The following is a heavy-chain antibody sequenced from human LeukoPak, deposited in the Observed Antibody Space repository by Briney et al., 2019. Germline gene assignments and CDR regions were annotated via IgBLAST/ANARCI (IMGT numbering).Heavy chain of an antibody. V-gene: IGHV1-69*13. J-gene: IGHJ4*02. CDR2: IIPIFGTA. D-gene: IGHD2-2*01. CDR3: ARGEVVPAAITFDY. CDR1: GGTFSSYA. Sequence: SVKVSCKASGGTFSSYAISWVRQAPAQGLDWMGGIIPIFGTANYAQKFQGRVTITADESTSTAYMELSSLGSEDTAVYYCARGEVVPAAITFDYWGQGTLVTVSS.